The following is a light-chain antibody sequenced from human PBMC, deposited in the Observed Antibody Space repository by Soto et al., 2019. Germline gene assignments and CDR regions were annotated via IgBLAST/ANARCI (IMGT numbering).Light chain of an antibody. CDR3: SSNASSSSYV. CDR1: RSDVGAYNY. J-gene: IGLJ1*01. CDR2: EVT. Sequence: QSVLTQPASGSGSPGQSITISCTGTRSDVGAYNYVSWYQQYPGKAPKVIIYEVTSRPSGVSYRFSGSKSGNSASLTISGLQAEDEADYYCSSNASSSSYVFGGGTNVHVL. V-gene: IGLV2-14*01.